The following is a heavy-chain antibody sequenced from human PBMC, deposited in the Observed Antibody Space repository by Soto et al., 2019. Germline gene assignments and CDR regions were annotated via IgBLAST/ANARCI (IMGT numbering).Heavy chain of an antibody. D-gene: IGHD3-22*01. J-gene: IGHJ1*01. CDR2: ISTRSSYI. V-gene: IGHV3-21*01. Sequence: GGSLRLSCAASRFAFSSYSMNWVRQAPGKGLEWVSSISTRSSYIYYADSVKGLFTISSDNAKNSLYLQMSSLRAEDSAVYYCARDWYDNSGPPCCWGQSTLVTVSS. CDR1: RFAFSSYS. CDR3: ARDWYDNSGPPCC.